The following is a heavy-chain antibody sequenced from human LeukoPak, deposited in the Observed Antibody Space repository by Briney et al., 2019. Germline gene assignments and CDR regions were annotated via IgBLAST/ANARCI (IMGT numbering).Heavy chain of an antibody. CDR3: AREGTYCGGDCYGY. CDR2: IYSGGST. D-gene: IGHD2-21*01. J-gene: IGHJ4*02. CDR1: GFIVSSKY. Sequence: PGGSLRLSCAASGFIVSSKYMSWVRQAPGKGLEWVSVIYSGGSTYYADSVKGRFTISRDNSKNTLYLEMNSLRAEDTAVYYCAREGTYCGGDCYGYWGQGTLVTVSP. V-gene: IGHV3-53*01.